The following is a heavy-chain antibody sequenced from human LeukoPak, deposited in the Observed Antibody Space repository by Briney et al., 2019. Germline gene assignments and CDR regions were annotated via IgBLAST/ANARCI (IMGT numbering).Heavy chain of an antibody. J-gene: IGHJ4*02. D-gene: IGHD5-12*01. CDR1: GYTFTSYD. V-gene: IGHV1-8*01. CDR3: ARGDSPRDYDSQWGDY. Sequence: ASGKVSCKASGYTFTSYDINWVRQATGQGLEWMGWMNANSGNTGYAQKFQGRVTMTRNTSISTAYMELSSLRSEDTAVYYCARGDSPRDYDSQWGDYWGQGTLVTVFS. CDR2: MNANSGNT.